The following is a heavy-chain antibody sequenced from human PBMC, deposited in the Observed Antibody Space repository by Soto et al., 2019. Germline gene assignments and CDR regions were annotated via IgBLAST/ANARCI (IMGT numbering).Heavy chain of an antibody. CDR2: IGSSGGTI. Sequence: PGGSLRQSFADSEFAYSDYYMSLISQAPGKGLEWLSYIGSSGGTIFYADSVKGRFTISRDNAKNSLYLQMNSLRAEDTAVYYCAKLAATVASDYWGQGIPVTVSS. V-gene: IGHV3-11*01. CDR1: EFAYSDYY. D-gene: IGHD4-17*01. CDR3: AKLAATVASDY. J-gene: IGHJ4*02.